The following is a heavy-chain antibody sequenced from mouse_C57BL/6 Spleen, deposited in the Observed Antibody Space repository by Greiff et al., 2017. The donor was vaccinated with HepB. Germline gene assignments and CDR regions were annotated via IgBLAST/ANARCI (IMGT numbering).Heavy chain of an antibody. D-gene: IGHD4-1*01. CDR1: GYTFTDYY. CDR2: IYPGSGNT. Sequence: QVQLQQPGAELVRPGASVKLSCKASGYTFTDYYINWVKQRPGQGLEWIARIYPGSGNTYYNEKFKGKATLTAEKSSSTAYMQLSSLTSEDSAVYFCASGLGAYWGQGTTLTVSS. J-gene: IGHJ2*01. CDR3: ASGLGAY. V-gene: IGHV1-76*01.